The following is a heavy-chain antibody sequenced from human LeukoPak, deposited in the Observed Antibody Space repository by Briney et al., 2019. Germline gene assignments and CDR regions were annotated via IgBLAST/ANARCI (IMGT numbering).Heavy chain of an antibody. CDR3: ARVGSYYDMDV. CDR2: IESGGST. V-gene: IGHV3-53*01. CDR1: GFTFSSYS. Sequence: GGSLRLSCAASGFTFSSYSMNWVRQAPGKGLEWVSVIESGGSTYYADSVKGRFTVSRDNFQNTLYLQMNSLRAEDTAVYYCARVGSYYDMDVWGQGTTVTVSS. J-gene: IGHJ6*02. D-gene: IGHD3-10*01.